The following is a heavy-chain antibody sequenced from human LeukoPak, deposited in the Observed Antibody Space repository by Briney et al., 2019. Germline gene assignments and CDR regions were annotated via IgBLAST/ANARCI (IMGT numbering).Heavy chain of an antibody. V-gene: IGHV1-8*02. CDR2: MNPNSGNT. J-gene: IGHJ5*02. Sequence: ASVKVSCKASGYTFTGFYLHWVRQATGQGLEWMGWMNPNSGNTGYAQKFQGRVTMTGNTSISTAYMELSSLRSEDTAVYYCARGLPYDSPPAFDPWGQGTLVTVSS. D-gene: IGHD3-22*01. CDR3: ARGLPYDSPPAFDP. CDR1: GYTFTGFY.